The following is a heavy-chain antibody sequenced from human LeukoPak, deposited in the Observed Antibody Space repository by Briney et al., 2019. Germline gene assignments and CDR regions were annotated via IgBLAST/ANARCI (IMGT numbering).Heavy chain of an antibody. CDR1: GGSISSSSYY. CDR2: IYYSGST. CDR3: ARGDKWIQLWLHFDY. D-gene: IGHD5-18*01. Sequence: PSETLSLTCTVSGGSISSSSYYWGWIRQPPGKGLEWIGSIYYSGSTYYTPSLKSPVTISVDTSQNQFSLKLSSVPAADTAVYYCARGDKWIQLWLHFDYWGQGTLVTVSS. V-gene: IGHV4-39*07. J-gene: IGHJ4*02.